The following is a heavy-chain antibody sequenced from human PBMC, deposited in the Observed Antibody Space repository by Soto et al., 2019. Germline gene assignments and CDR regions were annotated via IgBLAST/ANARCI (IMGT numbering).Heavy chain of an antibody. V-gene: IGHV3-48*01. CDR2: ISSSSSTI. CDR1: GFTFSSYS. J-gene: IGHJ4*02. D-gene: IGHD1-26*01. CDR3: AKDWGGSYS. Sequence: PGGSLRLSCAASGFTFSSYSMNWVRQAPGKGLEWVSYISSSSSTIYYADSVKGRFTISRDNSKNTLYLQMNSLRAEDTAVYYCAKDWGGSYSWGQGTLVTVSS.